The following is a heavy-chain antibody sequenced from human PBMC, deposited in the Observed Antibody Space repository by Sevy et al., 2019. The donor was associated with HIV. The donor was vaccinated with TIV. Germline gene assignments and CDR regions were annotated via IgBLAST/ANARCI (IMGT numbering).Heavy chain of an antibody. CDR2: INESGIT. CDR3: ARSPPVVVVPGAPSWFDP. Sequence: SETLSLTCAVHHGSFSGYYWNWIRQLPGKGLEWIGEINESGITYYNPSLKSRVTISVDTSKKQFSLKLNSVTAVDSAVYFCARSPPVVVVPGAPSWFDPWGQGTLVTVSS. D-gene: IGHD2-2*01. CDR1: HGSFSGYY. V-gene: IGHV4-34*01. J-gene: IGHJ5*02.